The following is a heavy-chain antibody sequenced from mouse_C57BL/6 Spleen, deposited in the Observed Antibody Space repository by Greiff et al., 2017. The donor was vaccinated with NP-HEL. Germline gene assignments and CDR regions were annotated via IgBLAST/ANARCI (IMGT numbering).Heavy chain of an antibody. Sequence: VQLVESGPELVKPGASVKISCKASGYAFSSSWMNWVKQRPGKGLEWIGRIYPGDGDTNYNGKFKGKATLTADKSSSTAYMQLSSLTSEDSAVYFCAREGDYDVDYYAMDYWGQGTSVTVSS. CDR1: GYAFSSSW. CDR3: AREGDYDVDYYAMDY. V-gene: IGHV1-82*01. J-gene: IGHJ4*01. D-gene: IGHD2-4*01. CDR2: IYPGDGDT.